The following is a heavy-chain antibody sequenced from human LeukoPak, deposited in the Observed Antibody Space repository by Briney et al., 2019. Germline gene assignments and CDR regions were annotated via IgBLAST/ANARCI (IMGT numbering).Heavy chain of an antibody. CDR3: ARGFPLLSYYYDSSGLFDY. J-gene: IGHJ4*01. CDR2: ISYDGSNK. CDR1: GFTFSSYA. D-gene: IGHD3-22*01. Sequence: PGRSLRLSCAASGFTFSSYAMHWVRQAPGKGLEWVAVISYDGSNKYYADSVKGRFTISRDNSKNTLYLQMNSLRAEDTAVYYCARGFPLLSYYYDSSGLFDYWGQEPWSPSPQ. V-gene: IGHV3-30*04.